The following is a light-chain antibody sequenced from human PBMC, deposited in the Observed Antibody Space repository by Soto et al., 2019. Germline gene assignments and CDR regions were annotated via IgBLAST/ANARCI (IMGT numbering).Light chain of an antibody. CDR2: DVS. J-gene: IGKJ5*01. CDR1: QSLVYSDGNTY. V-gene: IGKV2-30*01. Sequence: DVVLTQSPLSLPVTLGQPASISCRSSQSLVYSDGNTYLNWFQQRPGRSPRRLIYDVSNRDSGVTDRFSGSGSVTDFTLKITRVEAEDVGVYYCMQGTHWPPLTFGQGTRLEIK. CDR3: MQGTHWPPLT.